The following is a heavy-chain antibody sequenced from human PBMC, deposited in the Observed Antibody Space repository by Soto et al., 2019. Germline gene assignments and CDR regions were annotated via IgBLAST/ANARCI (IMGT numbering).Heavy chain of an antibody. V-gene: IGHV1-18*01. CDR1: GYTFTSYG. J-gene: IGHJ4*02. D-gene: IGHD3-16*01. CDR3: ARDWFGVDY. CDR2: ISDYNGNT. Sequence: QVQLVQSGAEVKKPGASVKVSCKASGYTFTSYGLSWVRQAPGQVLAWMGWISDYNGNTNYAQKLQGRVTMTTDTYTRTAYMELRSLRSADTAVYYCARDWFGVDYGGKGTLVTVSS.